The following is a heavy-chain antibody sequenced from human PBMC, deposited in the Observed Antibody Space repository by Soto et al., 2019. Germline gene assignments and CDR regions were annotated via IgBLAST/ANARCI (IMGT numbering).Heavy chain of an antibody. CDR2: INWSGGST. J-gene: IGHJ3*02. V-gene: IGHV3-20*04. CDR1: GFTFDDYG. CDR3: ARERPFYYDSSGYYSPNAAFDI. Sequence: PGGSLRLSCAASGFTFDDYGMSWVRQAPGKGLEWVSGINWSGGSTGYADSVKGRFTISRDNAKNSLYLQMNSLRAEDTALYYWARERPFYYDSSGYYSPNAAFDIWGQGTMVTVSS. D-gene: IGHD3-22*01.